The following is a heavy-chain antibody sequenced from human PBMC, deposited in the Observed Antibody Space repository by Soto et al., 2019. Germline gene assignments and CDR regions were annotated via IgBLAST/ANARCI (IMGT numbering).Heavy chain of an antibody. V-gene: IGHV3-30*18. CDR2: ISDTGSSH. D-gene: IGHD2-2*01. CDR1: GFTFSSYG. CDR3: AKDRGGDCPDNSCYFGADY. Sequence: VQLVESGGTVVQPGGSLRLSCVGSGFTFSSYGMHWVRQAPGKGLECVAVISDTGSSHYYAASVEGRFTISRENSKKTRSLHMERLRVEETAVYYCAKDRGGDCPDNSCYFGADYWGQGTPVTVSS. J-gene: IGHJ4*02.